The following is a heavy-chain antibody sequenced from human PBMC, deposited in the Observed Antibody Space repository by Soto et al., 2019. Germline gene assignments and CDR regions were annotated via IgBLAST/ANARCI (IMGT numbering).Heavy chain of an antibody. J-gene: IGHJ4*02. D-gene: IGHD2-15*01. CDR3: ARDDLDPIVVVVAATHTPRDDY. CDR2: ISYDGSNK. CDR1: GFTFSSYA. V-gene: IGHV3-30-3*01. Sequence: GGSLRLSCAASGFTFSSYAMHWVRQAPGKGLEWVAVISYDGSNKYYADSVKGRFTISRDNSKNTLYLQMNSLRAEDTAVYYCARDDLDPIVVVVAATHTPRDDYWGQGTLVTVSS.